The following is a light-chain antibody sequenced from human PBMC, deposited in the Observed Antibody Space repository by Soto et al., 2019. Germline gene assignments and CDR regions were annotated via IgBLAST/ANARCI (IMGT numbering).Light chain of an antibody. CDR1: QSVSSY. Sequence: EIVLTQSPATLSLSPGERATFSCRASQSVSSYLAWFQQKPGQAPRLLIYDASHRATGIAARFSGSGSGTDFTLTISSLEPEDFAVYYCQQHTNWPPSITFGQGTRLEIK. CDR3: QQHTNWPPSIT. J-gene: IGKJ5*01. V-gene: IGKV3-11*01. CDR2: DAS.